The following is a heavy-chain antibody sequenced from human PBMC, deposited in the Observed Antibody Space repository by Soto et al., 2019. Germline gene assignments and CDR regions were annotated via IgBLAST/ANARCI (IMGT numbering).Heavy chain of an antibody. CDR1: GFTFSSYA. Sequence: EVQLLESGGGLVQPGGSLRLSCAASGFTFSSYAMSWVRQAPGKGLEWVSAISGSGGSTYYADSVKGRFTISRDNSKNTLYLKMNSMRAEDTAVYDCAKVSSGCEGPYYWGQGTLVTVSS. CDR2: ISGSGGST. J-gene: IGHJ4*02. V-gene: IGHV3-23*01. CDR3: AKVSSGCEGPYY. D-gene: IGHD1-1*01.